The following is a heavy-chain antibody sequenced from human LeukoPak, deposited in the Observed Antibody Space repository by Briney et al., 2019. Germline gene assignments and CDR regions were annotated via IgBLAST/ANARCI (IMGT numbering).Heavy chain of an antibody. CDR2: IDPSDSYT. Sequence: GESLKISCKGSGYSFTSYWISWVRQMPGKGLEWMGRIDPSDSYTNYSPSFQGHVTISADKSISTAYLQWSSLKAPDTAVYYCARRGYSYDPYYWGQGTLVTVSS. CDR1: GYSFTSYW. J-gene: IGHJ4*02. D-gene: IGHD5-18*01. CDR3: ARRGYSYDPYY. V-gene: IGHV5-10-1*01.